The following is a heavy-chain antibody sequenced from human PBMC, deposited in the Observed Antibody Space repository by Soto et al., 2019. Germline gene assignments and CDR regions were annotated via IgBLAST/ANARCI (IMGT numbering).Heavy chain of an antibody. D-gene: IGHD4-4*01. CDR1: GGSISSGDYY. V-gene: IGHV4-30-4*01. Sequence: PSETLSLTCTVSGGSISSGDYYWSWIRQPPGKGLERIGYIYYSGSTYYNPSLKSRVTISVDTSKNQFSLKLSSVTAADTAVYYCARVGGNYDGLGFSYYYYGMDVWGQGTTVTVSS. CDR2: IYYSGST. J-gene: IGHJ6*02. CDR3: ARVGGNYDGLGFSYYYYGMDV.